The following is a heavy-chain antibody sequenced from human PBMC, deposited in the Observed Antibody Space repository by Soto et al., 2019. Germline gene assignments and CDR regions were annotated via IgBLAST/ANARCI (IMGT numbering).Heavy chain of an antibody. CDR1: GYTFTSYD. CDR2: MNPNSGNT. J-gene: IGHJ5*02. V-gene: IGHV1-8*01. D-gene: IGHD2-2*01. CDR3: ARGREANQYQLLFLTWFDP. Sequence: ASVKVSCKASGYTFTSYDINWVRQATGQGLEWMGWMNPNSGNTGYAQKFQGRVTMTRNTSISTAYMELSSLRSEDTAVYYCARGREANQYQLLFLTWFDPWGQGTLVTVSS.